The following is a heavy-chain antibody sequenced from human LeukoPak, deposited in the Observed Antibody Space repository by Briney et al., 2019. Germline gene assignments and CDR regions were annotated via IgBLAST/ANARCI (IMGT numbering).Heavy chain of an antibody. CDR3: AKDITDYYDSSGREGMDV. D-gene: IGHD3-22*01. CDR1: GFTFDDYA. J-gene: IGHJ6*02. Sequence: PGGSLRLSCAASGFTFDDYAMHWVRQAPGKGLGWVSLISGDGGSTYYADSVKGRFTISRDNSKNSLYLRMNSLRTEDTALYYCAKDITDYYDSSGREGMDVWGQGTTVTVSS. CDR2: ISGDGGST. V-gene: IGHV3-43*02.